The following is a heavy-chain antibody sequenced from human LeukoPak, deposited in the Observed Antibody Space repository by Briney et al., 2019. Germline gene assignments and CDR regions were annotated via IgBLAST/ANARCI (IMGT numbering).Heavy chain of an antibody. CDR1: GFTFSGYI. CDR3: ARDQWLDY. J-gene: IGHJ4*02. V-gene: IGHV3-48*01. Sequence: GGSLTLSCTASGFTFSGYIMNWVRQAQGKGLEWDSFISINCGTIYYANSVMDRLATSRDNAKNSLYLKMNSLRAEDTAVYYCARDQWLDYWGQGTLVSLSS. D-gene: IGHD6-19*01. CDR2: ISINCGTI.